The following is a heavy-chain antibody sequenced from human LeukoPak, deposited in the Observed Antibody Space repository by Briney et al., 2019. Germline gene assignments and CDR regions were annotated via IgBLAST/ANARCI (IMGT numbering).Heavy chain of an antibody. Sequence: GGSLRLSCAASGFTFSRYWMSWVRQAPGKGLEWVANIKQDGSEKYYVDSVKGRFTISRDNAKNSLYLQMNSLRAEDTAVYYCARVGNGYVMDCWGQGTLVTVSS. CDR2: IKQDGSEK. D-gene: IGHD5-12*01. CDR3: ARVGNGYVMDC. V-gene: IGHV3-7*01. J-gene: IGHJ4*02. CDR1: GFTFSRYW.